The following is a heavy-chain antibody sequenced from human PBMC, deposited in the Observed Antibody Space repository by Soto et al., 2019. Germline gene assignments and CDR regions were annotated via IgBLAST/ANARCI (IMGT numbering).Heavy chain of an antibody. CDR3: ARERLLWDGYYYGMDV. Sequence: VASVKVSCKASGYTFTGYYMHWVRQAPGQGLEWMGWINPNSGGTNYAQKFQGWVTMTRDTSISTAYMELSRLRSDDTAVYYCARERLLWDGYYYGMDVWGKGTTVTVSS. CDR1: GYTFTGYY. V-gene: IGHV1-2*04. CDR2: INPNSGGT. J-gene: IGHJ6*04. D-gene: IGHD2-2*01.